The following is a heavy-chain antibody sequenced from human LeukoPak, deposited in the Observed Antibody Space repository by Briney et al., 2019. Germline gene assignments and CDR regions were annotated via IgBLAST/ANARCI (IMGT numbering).Heavy chain of an antibody. CDR1: AYSFTSYW. CDR2: IYPGDSDT. J-gene: IGHJ4*02. D-gene: IGHD2-2*01. Sequence: GESLKISCKGSAYSFTSYWIGWVRQMPAKDLEWMGIIYPGDSDTIYSPSFQGQVTISADKSISTAYLQWSSLKASDTAMYYCARRVGYCSSTSCYYYFDYWGQGTLVTVSS. CDR3: ARRVGYCSSTSCYYYFDY. V-gene: IGHV5-51*01.